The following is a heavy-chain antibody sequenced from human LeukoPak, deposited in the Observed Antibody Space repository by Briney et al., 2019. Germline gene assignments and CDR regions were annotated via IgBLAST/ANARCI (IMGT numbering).Heavy chain of an antibody. D-gene: IGHD3-22*01. V-gene: IGHV1-69*04. CDR3: ARDPYYYDSSGYYYLFDY. J-gene: IGHJ4*02. Sequence: SVKVSCEASGGTFSSYAISWVRQAPGQGLEWMGRIIPILGIANYAQKFQGRVTITADKSTSTAYMELSSLRSEDTAVYYCARDPYYYDSSGYYYLFDYWGQGTLVTVSS. CDR2: IIPILGIA. CDR1: GGTFSSYA.